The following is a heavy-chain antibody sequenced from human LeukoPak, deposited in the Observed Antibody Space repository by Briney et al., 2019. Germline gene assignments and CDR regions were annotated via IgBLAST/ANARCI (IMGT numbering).Heavy chain of an antibody. CDR2: ITATSSST. CDR1: GFTFSSYG. CDR3: VRGYSYGWFDP. D-gene: IGHD5-18*01. Sequence: GGSLRLSCAASGFTFSSYGMSWVRQAPGKGLEWVSAITATSSSTHDADSVQGRFTISRDNSKNTLYLQMNSLRADDTAVYYCVRGYSYGWFDPWGQGTPVTVSS. J-gene: IGHJ5*02. V-gene: IGHV3-23*01.